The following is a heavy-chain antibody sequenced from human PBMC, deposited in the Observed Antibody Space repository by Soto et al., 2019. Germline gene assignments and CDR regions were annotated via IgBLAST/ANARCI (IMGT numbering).Heavy chain of an antibody. D-gene: IGHD3-10*01. J-gene: IGHJ4*02. V-gene: IGHV3-21*01. CDR2: ISSSSSYI. CDR1: GFTFSSYS. Sequence: GGSLRLSCAASGFTFSSYSMNWVRQARGKGLEWVSSISSSSSYIYYADSVKGRFTISRDNAKNSLYLQMNSLRAEDTAVYYCARGGYYGSGSYTYYFDYWGQGTLVTVSS. CDR3: ARGGYYGSGSYTYYFDY.